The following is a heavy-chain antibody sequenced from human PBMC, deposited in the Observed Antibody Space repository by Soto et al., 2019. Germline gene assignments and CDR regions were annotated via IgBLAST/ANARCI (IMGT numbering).Heavy chain of an antibody. J-gene: IGHJ5*02. Sequence: SVKVSCTAFGGPFISYAIIWVRQAPGQGLEWMGGIIPIFGTANYAQKFQGRVTITADESTSTAYMELSSLRSEDTAVYYCASVVVPAAAGGWFDPWGQGTLVTVSS. CDR2: IIPIFGTA. V-gene: IGHV1-69*13. D-gene: IGHD2-2*01. CDR1: GGPFISYA. CDR3: ASVVVPAAAGGWFDP.